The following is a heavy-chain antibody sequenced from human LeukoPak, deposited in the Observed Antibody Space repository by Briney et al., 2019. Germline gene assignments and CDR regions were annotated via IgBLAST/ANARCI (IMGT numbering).Heavy chain of an antibody. CDR2: ITAKTSSA. CDR1: GFSFKDYA. J-gene: IGHJ4*02. D-gene: IGHD3-10*02. CDR3: TKDGGLLLSSDYVWGPDY. Sequence: GGSLRLSCATSGFSFKDYAMTWVRQAPGKGLEWVSSITAKTSSAYYADSVRGRFTVSRDNSKNTLVLQMNSLRAEDTATYYCTKDGGLLLSSDYVWGPDYWGQGTLVAVSS. V-gene: IGHV3-23*01.